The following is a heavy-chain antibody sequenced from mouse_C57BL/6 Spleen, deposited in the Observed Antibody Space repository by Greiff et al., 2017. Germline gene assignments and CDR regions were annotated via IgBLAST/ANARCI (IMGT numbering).Heavy chain of an antibody. J-gene: IGHJ2*01. V-gene: IGHV1-82*01. CDR1: GYAFSSSW. D-gene: IGHD2-3*01. CDR2: IYPGDGDT. CDR3: AGGYYSY. Sequence: QVQLQQSGPELVKPGASVKISCKASGYAFSSSWMHWVKQRPGKGLEWIGRIYPGDGDTNYNGKFKGKATLTADKSSSTAYMQLSSLTSEYSAVYFCAGGYYSYWGQGTTLTVSA.